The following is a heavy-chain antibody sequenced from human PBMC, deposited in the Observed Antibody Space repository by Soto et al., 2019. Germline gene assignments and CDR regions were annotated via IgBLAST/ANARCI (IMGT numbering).Heavy chain of an antibody. CDR3: AKDRPDFDY. Sequence: PGGSLRLSCAASGFTFSRYGMHWVRQAPGKGLEWVAVISYDGSNKYYADSVKGRFTISRDNSKNTLYLQMNSLRAEDTAVYYCAKDRPDFDYWGQGTLVTVSS. J-gene: IGHJ4*02. V-gene: IGHV3-30*18. CDR2: ISYDGSNK. CDR1: GFTFSRYG.